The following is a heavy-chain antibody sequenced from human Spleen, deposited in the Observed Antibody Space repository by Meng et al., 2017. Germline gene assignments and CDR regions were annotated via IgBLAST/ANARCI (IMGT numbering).Heavy chain of an antibody. D-gene: IGHD3-22*01. CDR2: IYYSGST. CDR3: ARDTYYYDSSGYWIN. Sequence: SETLSLTCTVSGGSISSSSYYWGWIRQPPGKGLEWIGSIYYSGSTYYNPSLKSRVTISLDTSKNQFSLKRSSVTAADTAGYYCARDTYYYDSSGYWINWGQGTLVTVSS. CDR1: GGSISSSSYY. V-gene: IGHV4-39*07. J-gene: IGHJ4*02.